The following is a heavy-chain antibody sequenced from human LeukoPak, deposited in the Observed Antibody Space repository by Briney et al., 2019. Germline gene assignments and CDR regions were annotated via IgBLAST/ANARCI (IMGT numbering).Heavy chain of an antibody. CDR3: ANEEVPNDY. Sequence: GGSLRLSCEVSGFPFSSHAMGWVRQAPGRGLEWVSGISISGDMTYYADSVQGRFIISRDNSKNTVYLQMDSLRVEDTAVYYCANEEVPNDYWGQGTLVTVSS. CDR1: GFPFSSHA. D-gene: IGHD4/OR15-4a*01. CDR2: ISISGDMT. V-gene: IGHV3-23*01. J-gene: IGHJ4*02.